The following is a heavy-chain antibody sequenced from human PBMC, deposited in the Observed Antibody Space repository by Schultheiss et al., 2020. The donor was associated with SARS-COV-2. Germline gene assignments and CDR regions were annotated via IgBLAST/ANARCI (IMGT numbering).Heavy chain of an antibody. D-gene: IGHD1-26*01. CDR1: GFTVSSNY. J-gene: IGHJ4*02. Sequence: GGSLRLSCAASGFTVSSNYMSWVRQAPGKGLEWVSVIYSGGSTYYADSVKGRFTISRDNSKNTLYLQMNSLRAEDTAVYYCARDQSGRYYFLFDYWGQGTLVTVSS. V-gene: IGHV3-66*01. CDR3: ARDQSGRYYFLFDY. CDR2: IYSGGST.